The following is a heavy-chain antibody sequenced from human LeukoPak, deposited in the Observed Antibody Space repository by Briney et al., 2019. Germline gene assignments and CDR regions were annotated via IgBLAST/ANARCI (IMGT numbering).Heavy chain of an antibody. CDR3: AKTLDYGGNPVEDY. Sequence: GRSLRLSCAASGFTFSSYAMHWVRQAPGKGLEWVAVISYDGSNKYYADSVKGRFTISRDNSKNTLYLQMNSLRAEDTAVYYCAKTLDYGGNPVEDYWGQGTLVTVSS. CDR1: GFTFSSYA. V-gene: IGHV3-30*04. J-gene: IGHJ4*02. D-gene: IGHD4-23*01. CDR2: ISYDGSNK.